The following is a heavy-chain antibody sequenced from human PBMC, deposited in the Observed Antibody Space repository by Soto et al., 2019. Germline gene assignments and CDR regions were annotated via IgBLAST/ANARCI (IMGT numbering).Heavy chain of an antibody. V-gene: IGHV3-30-3*01. CDR2: ISYDGSNK. Sequence: GSLRLSCAASGFTFSSYAMHWVRQAPGKGLEWVAVISYDGSNKYYADSVKGRFTISRDNSKNTLYLQMNSLRAEDTAVYYCARSITMIVESLDYWGQGTLVTVSS. J-gene: IGHJ4*02. D-gene: IGHD3-22*01. CDR3: ARSITMIVESLDY. CDR1: GFTFSSYA.